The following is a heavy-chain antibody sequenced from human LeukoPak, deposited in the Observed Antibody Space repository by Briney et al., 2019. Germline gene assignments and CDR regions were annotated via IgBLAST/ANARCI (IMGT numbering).Heavy chain of an antibody. V-gene: IGHV3-9*01. CDR1: GFTFDDYA. Sequence: PGGSLRLSCAASGFTFDDYAMHWVRQAPGKGLEWASGISWNSGSIGYADSVKGRFTISRDNAKNSLYLQMNSLRAEDTALYYCAKDRAAGPAYFDYWGQGTLVTVSS. CDR3: AKDRAAGPAYFDY. J-gene: IGHJ4*02. CDR2: ISWNSGSI.